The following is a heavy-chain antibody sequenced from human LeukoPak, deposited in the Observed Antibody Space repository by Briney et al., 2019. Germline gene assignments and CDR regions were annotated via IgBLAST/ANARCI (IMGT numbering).Heavy chain of an antibody. Sequence: ASVKVSCKASGYTFTSYDISWVRQATGQGLEWMGWMNPNSGNTGYAQKFQGRVTITRNTSISTAYMELSSLRSEDTAVYYCARCGYSYGYYYYYMDVWGKGTTVTVSS. J-gene: IGHJ6*03. V-gene: IGHV1-8*03. D-gene: IGHD5-18*01. CDR3: ARCGYSYGYYYYYMDV. CDR2: MNPNSGNT. CDR1: GYTFTSYD.